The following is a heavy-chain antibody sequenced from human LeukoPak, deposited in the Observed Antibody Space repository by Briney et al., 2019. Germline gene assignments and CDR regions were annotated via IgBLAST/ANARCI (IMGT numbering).Heavy chain of an antibody. CDR2: ISYDGSSE. CDR3: AKSEVYYFGTSGGFDY. CDR1: GFTFSSYW. D-gene: IGHD3-22*01. V-gene: IGHV3-30*18. Sequence: GGSLRLSCETSGFTFSSYWMTWVRQAPGKGLEWVAFISYDGSSEYDADSVKGRFTISRDNSENTVYLQMNSLRAEDTAVYYCAKSEVYYFGTSGGFDYWGQGTLVTVAS. J-gene: IGHJ4*02.